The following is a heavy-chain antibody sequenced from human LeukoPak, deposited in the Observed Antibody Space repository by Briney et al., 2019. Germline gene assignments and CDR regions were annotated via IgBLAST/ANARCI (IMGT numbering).Heavy chain of an antibody. Sequence: ASVKVSCKASGYTFTSYDIKWVRQATGQGLEWMGWMNPNSGNTGYAQKFQGRVTITTDESTSTAYMELSSLRSEDTAVYYCARGGKKVLRFLEWLPYNWFDPWGQGTLVTVSS. CDR2: MNPNSGNT. CDR3: ARGGKKVLRFLEWLPYNWFDP. J-gene: IGHJ5*02. V-gene: IGHV1-8*01. D-gene: IGHD3-3*01. CDR1: GYTFTSYD.